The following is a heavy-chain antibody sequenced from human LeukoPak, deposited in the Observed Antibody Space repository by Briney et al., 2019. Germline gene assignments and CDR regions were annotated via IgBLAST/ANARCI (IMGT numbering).Heavy chain of an antibody. V-gene: IGHV1-18*01. J-gene: IGHJ3*02. CDR3: ARDRRPTVAENDAFDI. CDR1: GYTFTSYG. D-gene: IGHD4-23*01. Sequence: ASVTVSRKATGYTFTSYGISWVRQDPGQGLEWMGWISAYNGNTNYAQKLQGRVTMTTDTSTSTAYMELRSLRSDDTAVYYCARDRRPTVAENDAFDIWGQGTMVTVSS. CDR2: ISAYNGNT.